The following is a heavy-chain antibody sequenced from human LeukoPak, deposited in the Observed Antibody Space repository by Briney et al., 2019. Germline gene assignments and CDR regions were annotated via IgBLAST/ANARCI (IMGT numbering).Heavy chain of an antibody. V-gene: IGHV4-61*02. Sequence: SQTLSLTCTVSGGSISSGSYYWSWIRQPAGKGLEWIGRIYTSGSTNYNPSLKSRVTISVDTSKNQFSLKLSSVTAADTAVYYCARGIDDFWSGYYHNWGQGTLVTVSS. J-gene: IGHJ4*02. D-gene: IGHD3-3*01. CDR1: GGSISSGSYY. CDR2: IYTSGST. CDR3: ARGIDDFWSGYYHN.